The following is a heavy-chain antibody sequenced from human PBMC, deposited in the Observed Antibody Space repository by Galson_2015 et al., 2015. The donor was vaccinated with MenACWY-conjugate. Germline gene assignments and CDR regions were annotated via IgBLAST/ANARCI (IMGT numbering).Heavy chain of an antibody. CDR2: DKYSGRT. CDR1: GGSVTSSSYY. V-gene: IGHV4-39*01. CDR3: ARHNHDSNVENYYCDH. Sequence: ETLSLTCIVTGGSVTSSSYYWGWIRRPPGKGLEWIGSDKYSGRTYYNPSLKSRVTISVDTSTNQFSLKLRFVTAADTAMYYCARHNHDSNVENYYCDHWGQGALVTVSS. D-gene: IGHD3-22*01. J-gene: IGHJ4*02.